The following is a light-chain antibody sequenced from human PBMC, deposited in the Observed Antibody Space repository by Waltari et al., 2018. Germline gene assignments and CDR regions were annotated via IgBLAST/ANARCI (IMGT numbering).Light chain of an antibody. CDR1: SLRSYY. J-gene: IGLJ2*01. CDR3: NSRDSSGNHLVV. CDR2: GKN. Sequence: SSELTQDPAVSVALGQTVRITCQGDSLRSYYASWYQQKPGQAPVLVIYGKNNRPSGSPDRLSGSSAGNTASLTIAGAQAEDEADYNCNSRDSSGNHLVVFGGGTKLTVL. V-gene: IGLV3-19*01.